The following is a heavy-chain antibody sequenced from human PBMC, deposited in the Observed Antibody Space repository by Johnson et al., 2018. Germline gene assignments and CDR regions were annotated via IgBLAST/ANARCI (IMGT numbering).Heavy chain of an antibody. CDR3: AKDIAGGESGNYFDS. J-gene: IGHJ4*02. CDR2: ITWNSGSI. Sequence: VQLVQSGGGLVQPGRSLRLSCAASGFSFDEYAMHWVRQAPGKGLEWVSGITWNSGSIDYADSAKGRFTISRDNAKNSLYLQMNSLRPEDTALYYCAKDIAGGESGNYFDSWGQGTLVTVSS. CDR1: GFSFDEYA. V-gene: IGHV3-9*01. D-gene: IGHD2-21*01.